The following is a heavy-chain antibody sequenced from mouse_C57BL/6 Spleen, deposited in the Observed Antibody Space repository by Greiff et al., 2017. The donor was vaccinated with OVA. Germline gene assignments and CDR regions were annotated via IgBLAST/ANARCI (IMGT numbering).Heavy chain of an antibody. CDR1: GFSFNTYA. V-gene: IGHV10-1*01. Sequence: EVKLVESGGGLVQPKGSLKLSCAASGFSFNTYAMNWVRQAPGKGLEWVARIRSKSNNYATYYADSVKDRFTISRDDSESMLYLQMNNLKTEDTAMYYCVRLDYDYGLDYWGQGTTLTVSS. CDR2: IRSKSNNYAT. D-gene: IGHD2-4*01. J-gene: IGHJ2*01. CDR3: VRLDYDYGLDY.